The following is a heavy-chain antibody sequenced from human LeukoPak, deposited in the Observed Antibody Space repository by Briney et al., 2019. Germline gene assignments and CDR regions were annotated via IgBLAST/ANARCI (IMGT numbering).Heavy chain of an antibody. CDR2: INTNTGNP. CDR1: GYTFTSYA. Sequence: ASVKVSCKASGYTFTSYAMNWVRQAPGQGLEWMGWINTNTGNPTYAQGFTGRFVFSLDTSVSTAYLQISSLKAEDTAVYYCASKYSSSWYMGNYYGMDVWGQGTTVTVSS. CDR3: ASKYSSSWYMGNYYGMDV. J-gene: IGHJ6*02. D-gene: IGHD6-13*01. V-gene: IGHV7-4-1*02.